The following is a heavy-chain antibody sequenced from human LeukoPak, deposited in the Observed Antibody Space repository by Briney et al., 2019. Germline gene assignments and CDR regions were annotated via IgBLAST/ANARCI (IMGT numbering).Heavy chain of an antibody. D-gene: IGHD6-6*01. V-gene: IGHV1-18*01. CDR1: GYTFTSYG. CDR2: ISAYNGNT. CDR3: AREGSSFGGYRISY. Sequence: GASVKVSCKASGYTFTSYGISWVRQAPGQGLEWMGWISAYNGNTNYAQKLQGRVTMTTDTSTSTAYMELSRLRSDDTAVYYCAREGSSFGGYRISYWGQGTLVTVSS. J-gene: IGHJ4*02.